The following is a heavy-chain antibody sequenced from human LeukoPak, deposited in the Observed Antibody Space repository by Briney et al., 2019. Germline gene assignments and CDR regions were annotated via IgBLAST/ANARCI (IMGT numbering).Heavy chain of an antibody. V-gene: IGHV3-13*01. Sequence: GGSLRLSYAASGFTFRSYDMHWVHQVTGKGLEWVSAVGISGDTYYAGSVKGRFTISRENAKNSLYLQMDSLTAGDTAVYYCVRGGIQVSGIDEIDYWGQGTLVTVSS. J-gene: IGHJ4*02. CDR1: GFTFRSYD. D-gene: IGHD6-19*01. CDR2: VGISGDT. CDR3: VRGGIQVSGIDEIDY.